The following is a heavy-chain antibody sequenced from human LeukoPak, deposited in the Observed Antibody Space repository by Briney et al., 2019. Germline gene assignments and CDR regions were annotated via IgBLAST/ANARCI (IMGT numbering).Heavy chain of an antibody. D-gene: IGHD5-18*01. CDR1: GYTFTSYG. CDR2: ISAYNGNT. J-gene: IGHJ4*02. Sequence: ASVKVSCKASGYTFTSYGISWVRQAPGQGLEWMGWISAYNGNTNYAQKLQGRVTMTTDTSTSTAYMELRSLRSDDTAVYYCARGGKVQLWFGLATYPDYFDYWGQGTLVTVSS. CDR3: ARGGKVQLWFGLATYPDYFDY. V-gene: IGHV1-18*01.